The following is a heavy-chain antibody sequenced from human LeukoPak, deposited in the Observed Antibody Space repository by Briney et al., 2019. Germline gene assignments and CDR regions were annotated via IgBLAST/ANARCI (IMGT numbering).Heavy chain of an antibody. CDR3: XXXXXXXATVDY. Sequence: SXXSIXXXYYWGWIRQPPGKGXXWIGSIYHSGSTYXNPSLKSRVTISVDTXKNQFSLKLSSVTAADTAVYYCXXXXXXXATVDYWGQGTLVTVSS. V-gene: IGHV4-38-2*01. J-gene: IGHJ4*02. CDR2: IYHSGST. D-gene: IGHD1-26*01. CDR1: XXSIXXXYY.